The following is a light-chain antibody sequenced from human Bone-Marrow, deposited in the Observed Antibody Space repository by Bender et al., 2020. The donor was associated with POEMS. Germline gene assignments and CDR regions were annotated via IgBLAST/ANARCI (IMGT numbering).Light chain of an antibody. J-gene: IGLJ2*01. CDR1: SSDVGSYNV. Sequence: QSALTQPASVSGSPGQSITISCTGASSDVGSYNVVSWYQQHPGKAPKLIIYEVTYRPSGVPDRFSGSKSGNTASLTISGLQAEDEAEYWCSSFTSSSAHVLFGGGTKLTVL. CDR3: SSFTSSSAHVL. V-gene: IGLV2-14*02. CDR2: EVT.